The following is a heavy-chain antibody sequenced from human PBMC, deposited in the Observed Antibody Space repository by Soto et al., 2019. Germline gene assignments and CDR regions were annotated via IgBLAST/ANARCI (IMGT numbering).Heavy chain of an antibody. CDR1: GGSTSSDNY. D-gene: IGHD3-16*01. CDR3: AREGGESSDGLYYFDS. J-gene: IGHJ4*02. CDR2: IYYSGNT. V-gene: IGHV4-30-4*01. Sequence: QVQLQESGPGLVKPSQTLSLTCTVSGGSTSSDNYWSWIRQPPGKGLEWIGHIYYSGNTDYNPSLKSRLARSIDTSKNQFSLKPSSVTAADTAVYFCAREGGESSDGLYYFDSWGQGSLVTVSS.